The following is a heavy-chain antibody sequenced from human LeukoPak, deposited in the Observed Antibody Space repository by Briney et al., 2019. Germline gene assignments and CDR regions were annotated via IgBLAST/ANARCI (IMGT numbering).Heavy chain of an antibody. V-gene: IGHV4-59*08. CDR1: GGSISSYY. CDR3: ARGAIGYCSSTSCYTSSALGY. CDR2: IYYSGST. Sequence: SETLSLTCTVSGGSISSYYWSWIRQPPGKGLEWIGYIYYSGSTNYNPSLKSRVTISVDTSKNQFSLKLSSVTAADTAVYYCARGAIGYCSSTSCYTSSALGYWGQGTLVTVSS. J-gene: IGHJ4*02. D-gene: IGHD2-2*02.